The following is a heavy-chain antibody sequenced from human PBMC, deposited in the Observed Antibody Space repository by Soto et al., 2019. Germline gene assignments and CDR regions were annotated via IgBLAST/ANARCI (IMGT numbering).Heavy chain of an antibody. V-gene: IGHV4-30-4*01. CDR3: ARLVARDDAFDI. J-gene: IGHJ3*02. CDR2: ISYSGTT. CDR1: GDSISSINNY. Sequence: PSETLSLTCTVSGDSISSINNYWSWIRQPPGEGLEWIGFISYSGTTSYSPSLKSRVAISLDTSKNQFSLSLNFVTAADTAVYYCARLVARDDAFDIWGQGTMVTVSS.